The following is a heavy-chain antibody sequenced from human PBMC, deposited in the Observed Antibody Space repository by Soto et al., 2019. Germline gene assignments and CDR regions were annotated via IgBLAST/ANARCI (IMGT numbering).Heavy chain of an antibody. J-gene: IGHJ4*02. Sequence: QVQLQESGPGLVKPSQTLSLTCTVSGGSISSGDYYWSWIRQPPGKGLEWIGYIYYRGSTYYNPSLKRRVNISVHTSKSQFSPELSSVTGADKAVYFCARSPSLHPHILHWGQGTLVTVSS. CDR2: IYYRGST. V-gene: IGHV4-30-4*01. D-gene: IGHD2-21*01. CDR1: GGSISSGDYY. CDR3: ARSPSLHPHILH.